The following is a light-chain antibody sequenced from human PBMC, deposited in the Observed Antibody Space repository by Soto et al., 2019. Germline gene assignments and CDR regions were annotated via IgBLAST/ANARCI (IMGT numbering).Light chain of an antibody. Sequence: DLQMTLSPSTLSASVGDRVTITCRASQTISSWLAWYQQKPGKAPKLLIYKASTLKSGVPSRFSGSGSGTEFTLTISSLQPDDFATYYCQHYISYSEAFGQGTKLDIK. V-gene: IGKV1-5*03. CDR1: QTISSW. J-gene: IGKJ1*01. CDR2: KAS. CDR3: QHYISYSEA.